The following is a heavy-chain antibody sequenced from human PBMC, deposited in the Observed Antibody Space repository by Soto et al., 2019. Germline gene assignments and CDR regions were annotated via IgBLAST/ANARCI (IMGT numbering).Heavy chain of an antibody. J-gene: IGHJ4*02. V-gene: IGHV4-59*01. CDR3: ARVYSSSWYQNFLDC. CDR2: ISYSGST. D-gene: IGHD6-13*01. Sequence: PSETLSLTCTVSGGSISPYYWSWIRQPPGKVLEWIGYISYSGSTNYNPSLKSRVTISVDTSKNQLSLKLSSVTAADTAVYYCARVYSSSWYQNFLDCWGQGTLVTVSS. CDR1: GGSISPYY.